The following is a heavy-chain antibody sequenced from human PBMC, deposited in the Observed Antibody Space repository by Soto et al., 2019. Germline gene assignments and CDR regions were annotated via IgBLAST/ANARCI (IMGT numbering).Heavy chain of an antibody. CDR2: INPNNGDT. CDR3: ARHSGYDYVFDY. V-gene: IGHV1-2*02. CDR1: GYTFTGYY. Sequence: GASVKVSCKASGYTFTGYYIHWVLQAPGQGLEWMGWINPNNGDTNYAQNFQGRVSMTRDTSTSTVYMELSSLRFDDTAVYYCARHSGYDYVFDYWGQGTLVTVSS. J-gene: IGHJ4*02. D-gene: IGHD5-12*01.